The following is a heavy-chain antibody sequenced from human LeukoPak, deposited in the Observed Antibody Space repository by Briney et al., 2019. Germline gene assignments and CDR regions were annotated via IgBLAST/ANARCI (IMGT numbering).Heavy chain of an antibody. CDR1: GYTFTSFD. Sequence: ASVKVSCKASGYTFTSFDINWVRQATGQGLEWMGWMNPNSGNTGYAQKFQGRVTITADESTSTAYMELSSLRSEDTAVYYCARAPRGYSYGQVGWFDPWGQGTLVTVSS. CDR3: ARAPRGYSYGQVGWFDP. D-gene: IGHD5-18*01. CDR2: MNPNSGNT. J-gene: IGHJ5*02. V-gene: IGHV1-8*01.